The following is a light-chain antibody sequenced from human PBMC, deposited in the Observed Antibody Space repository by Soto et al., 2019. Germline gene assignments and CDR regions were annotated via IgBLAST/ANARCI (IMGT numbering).Light chain of an antibody. J-gene: IGKJ1*01. CDR3: QQYGSSPTT. CDR2: GAS. CDR1: QSVSSSY. Sequence: EIGLTQSPGPLSLSPVERATLSCRTSQSVSSSYLAWYQQKPGQAPRLLIYGASSRETGIPERFSGSGSGTDFTLTISSLEPEDFAVYYCQQYGSSPTTFGQGTKVDIK. V-gene: IGKV3-20*01.